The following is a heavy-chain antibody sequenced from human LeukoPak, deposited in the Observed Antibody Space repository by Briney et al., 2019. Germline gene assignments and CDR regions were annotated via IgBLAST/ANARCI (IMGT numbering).Heavy chain of an antibody. CDR2: ISYDGSNK. CDR1: GFTFSSYA. V-gene: IGHV3-30*04. J-gene: IGHJ4*02. CDR3: ARGRRLVTHRNVYLDY. Sequence: GRSLRLSCAASGFTFSSYAMHWVRQAPGKGLEWVAVISYDGSNKYYADSVKGRFTISRDNSKNTLYLQMNSLRAEDTAVYYCARGRRLVTHRNVYLDYWGQGTLVTASS. D-gene: IGHD4-17*01.